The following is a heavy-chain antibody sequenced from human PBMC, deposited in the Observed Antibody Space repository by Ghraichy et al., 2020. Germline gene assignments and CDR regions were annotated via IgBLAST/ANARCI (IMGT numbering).Heavy chain of an antibody. CDR2: INHSGST. CDR3: ARGLGEDFWSGYYNAFDI. D-gene: IGHD3-3*01. Sequence: GSLSLTCAVYGGSFSGYYWSWIRQPPGKGLEWIGEINHSGSTNYNPSLKSRVTISVDTSKNQFSLKLSSVTAADTAVYYCARGLGEDFWSGYYNAFDIWGQGTMVTVSS. J-gene: IGHJ3*02. CDR1: GGSFSGYY. V-gene: IGHV4-34*01.